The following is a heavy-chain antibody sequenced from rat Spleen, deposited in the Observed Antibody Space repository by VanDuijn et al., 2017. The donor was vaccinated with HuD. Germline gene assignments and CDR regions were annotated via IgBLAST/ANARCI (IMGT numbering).Heavy chain of an antibody. Sequence: EVQLVESGGGLVQPGRSLKLSCAASGFTFSNYGMAWVRQPPTKGLEWVASISTGGGNTSYRDSVKGRFTISRDNAQNTLYLQMSRLGSEDTAIYDCARLGFYYYDGYRYYVMDAWGQGASVTVSS. CDR3: ARLGFYYYDGYRYYVMDA. CDR2: ISTGGGNT. V-gene: IGHV5S13*01. CDR1: GFTFSNYG. J-gene: IGHJ4*01. D-gene: IGHD1-12*03.